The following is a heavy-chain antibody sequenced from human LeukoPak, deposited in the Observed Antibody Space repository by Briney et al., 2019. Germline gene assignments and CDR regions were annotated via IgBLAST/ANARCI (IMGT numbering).Heavy chain of an antibody. V-gene: IGHV4-38-2*02. Sequence: SETLSLTCTVSGYSISSGYYWGWIRQPPGKGLEWIGSIYHSGSTYYNPSLKSRVTISVDTSKNQFSLKLSSVTAADTAVYYCAREGVFNGDLYYYYYYGMDVWGQGTTVTVSS. CDR1: GYSISSGYY. CDR2: IYHSGST. D-gene: IGHD4-17*01. J-gene: IGHJ6*02. CDR3: AREGVFNGDLYYYYYYGMDV.